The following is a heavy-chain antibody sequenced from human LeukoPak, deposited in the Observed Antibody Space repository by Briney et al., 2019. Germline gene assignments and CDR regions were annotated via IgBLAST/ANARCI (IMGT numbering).Heavy chain of an antibody. Sequence: SGTLSLTCTVSGYSITSGYYWDWIRQPPGKGLEWIGTVSYSGRTYYNPSLKSRVSISQHTSNNQFSLSLDFVTAADTAVYYCAREVLRSAVAVYWGQGALVTVSS. D-gene: IGHD6-19*01. CDR3: AREVLRSAVAVY. CDR2: VSYSGRT. CDR1: GYSITSGYY. V-gene: IGHV4-38-2*02. J-gene: IGHJ4*02.